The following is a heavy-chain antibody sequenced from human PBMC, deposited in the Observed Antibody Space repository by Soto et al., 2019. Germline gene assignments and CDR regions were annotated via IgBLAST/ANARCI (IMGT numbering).Heavy chain of an antibody. D-gene: IGHD6-19*01. J-gene: IGHJ4*02. CDR2: IWYDGSNK. CDR3: ARDRPDRIAVALPDY. V-gene: IGHV3-33*01. Sequence: QVQLVESGGGVVQPGRSLRLSCAASGFTFSSYGMHWVRQAPGKGLEWVAVIWYDGSNKYYADSVKGRFTISRDNSKNPLYLQMNSLRAEDTAVYYCARDRPDRIAVALPDYWGQGTLVTVSS. CDR1: GFTFSSYG.